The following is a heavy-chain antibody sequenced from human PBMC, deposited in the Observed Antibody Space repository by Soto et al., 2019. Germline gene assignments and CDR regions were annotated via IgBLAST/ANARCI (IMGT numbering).Heavy chain of an antibody. Sequence: XSVKVSVKAFGASFMKYGINWVRQAPGQGLEWLGWISPYSGYTHAAQKFHGRLTLTTDTAASTAYMELRILRSADTALYYCAREASVLIPAAQTSRFDSWGQGTLVTV. CDR1: GASFMKYG. J-gene: IGHJ4*02. CDR2: ISPYSGYT. D-gene: IGHD2-2*01. V-gene: IGHV1-18*01. CDR3: AREASVLIPAAQTSRFDS.